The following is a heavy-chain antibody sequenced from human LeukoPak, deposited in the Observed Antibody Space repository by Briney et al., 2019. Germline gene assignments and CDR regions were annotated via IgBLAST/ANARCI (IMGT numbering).Heavy chain of an antibody. CDR1: GASISDAAYY. CDR2: IYYSGST. D-gene: IGHD4-17*01. Sequence: SETLSLTCTVSGASISDAAYYWSWIRQHPGEGLEWIGYIYYSGSTNYNPSLKSRVTISVDTSKNQFSLKLSSVTAADTAVYYCARVRGDYLDAFDIWGQGTMVTVSS. J-gene: IGHJ3*02. V-gene: IGHV4-61*08. CDR3: ARVRGDYLDAFDI.